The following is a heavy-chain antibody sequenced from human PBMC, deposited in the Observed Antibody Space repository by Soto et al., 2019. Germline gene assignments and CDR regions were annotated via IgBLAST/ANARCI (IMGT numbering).Heavy chain of an antibody. Sequence: QVQLVQSGAEVKKPGSSVKVSCEASEGTFSIDTISWVRQAPGQGLEWMGGSANSAQKFQGRLTVTADESTSTVYLQLSSLTSEDTAVYYCAREGPPDIAWFDPWGQGTLVSVSS. CDR1: EGTFSIDT. J-gene: IGHJ5*02. V-gene: IGHV1-69*01. CDR2: SA. D-gene: IGHD2-15*01. CDR3: AREGPPDIAWFDP.